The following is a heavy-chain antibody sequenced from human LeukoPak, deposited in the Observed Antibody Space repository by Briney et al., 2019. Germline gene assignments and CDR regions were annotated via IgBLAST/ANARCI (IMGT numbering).Heavy chain of an antibody. CDR1: GGSISSSSYY. Sequence: SETLSLTCTVSGGSISSSSYYWGWIRQPPGKGLEWIGSIYYSGSTYYNPSLKSRVTISVDTSKNQFSLKLSSVTAADTAVYYCARLSQGCCDYWGQGTLVTVSS. V-gene: IGHV4-39*01. CDR3: ARLSQGCCDY. CDR2: IYYSGST. D-gene: IGHD4/OR15-4a*01. J-gene: IGHJ4*02.